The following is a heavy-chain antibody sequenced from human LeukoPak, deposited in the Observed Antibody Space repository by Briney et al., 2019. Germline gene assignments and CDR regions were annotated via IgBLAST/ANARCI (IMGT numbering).Heavy chain of an antibody. J-gene: IGHJ5*02. CDR1: GGSISSYY. CDR2: IYYSGST. D-gene: IGHD1-26*01. V-gene: IGHV4-59*08. Sequence: PSETLSLTCTVSGGSISSYYWSWIRQPPGKGLEWIGCIYYSGSTNYNPSLKSRVTISVDTSKNQFSLKLRSLTAADTAVYYCARRRYNGGPLDPWGQGTLVTVSS. CDR3: ARRRYNGGPLDP.